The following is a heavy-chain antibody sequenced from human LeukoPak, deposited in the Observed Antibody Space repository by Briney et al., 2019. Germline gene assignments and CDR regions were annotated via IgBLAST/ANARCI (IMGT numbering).Heavy chain of an antibody. Sequence: SSETLSLTCTVSGGSISSSSYYWGWIRQPPGKGLEWIGSIYYSGSTYYNPSLKSRVTISVDTSKNQFSLKLSSVTAADTAVYYCARSLIYSGYDYYFDYWGHGTLVTVSS. CDR2: IYYSGST. J-gene: IGHJ4*01. CDR1: GGSISSSSYY. CDR3: ARSLIYSGYDYYFDY. D-gene: IGHD5-12*01. V-gene: IGHV4-39*01.